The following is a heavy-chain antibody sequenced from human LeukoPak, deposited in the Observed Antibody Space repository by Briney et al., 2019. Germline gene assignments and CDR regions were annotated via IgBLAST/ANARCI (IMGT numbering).Heavy chain of an antibody. CDR2: ISSSSSTI. CDR3: ARERGYSGYDSPPYYYYYMDV. CDR1: GFTFSSYS. D-gene: IGHD5-12*01. J-gene: IGHJ6*03. Sequence: GGSLRLSCAASGFTFSSYSMNWVRQAPGKGLEWVSYISSSSSTIYYADSVKGRFTISRDNAKNSLYLQMNSLRAEDTAVYYCARERGYSGYDSPPYYYYYMDVWGKGTTVTVSS. V-gene: IGHV3-48*04.